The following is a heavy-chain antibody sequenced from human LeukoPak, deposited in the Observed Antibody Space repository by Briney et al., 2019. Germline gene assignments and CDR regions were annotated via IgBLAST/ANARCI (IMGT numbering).Heavy chain of an antibody. D-gene: IGHD5-18*01. CDR3: VRDQREDTGMVRYYYYGMDV. CDR2: ISAYNGDT. CDR1: RYTFTSYG. V-gene: IGHV1-18*01. Sequence: ASVKVSCKASRYTFTSYGISWVRQAPGQGLEWMGWISAYNGDTKYAQKLQDRVTMTTDTSTSTAYMELRSLRSDDTAVYYCVRDQREDTGMVRYYYYGMDVWGQGTTVTVSS. J-gene: IGHJ6*02.